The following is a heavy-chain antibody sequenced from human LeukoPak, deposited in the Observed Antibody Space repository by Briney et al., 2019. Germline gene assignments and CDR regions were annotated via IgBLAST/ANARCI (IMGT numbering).Heavy chain of an antibody. CDR2: IRYDGSNK. Sequence: GGSLRLSCGASGFTFTTYDMHWVRQAPGKGLEWMSFIRYDGSNKYYVDSVKGRFTISRDNSKNTVFLQMNSLRAEDTAVYYCAKDWNWDYALGYWGQGTLVTVSS. V-gene: IGHV3-30*02. J-gene: IGHJ4*02. D-gene: IGHD1-7*01. CDR1: GFTFTTYD. CDR3: AKDWNWDYALGY.